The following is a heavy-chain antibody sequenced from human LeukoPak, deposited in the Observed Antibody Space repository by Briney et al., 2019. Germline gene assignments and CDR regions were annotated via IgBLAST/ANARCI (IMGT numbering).Heavy chain of an antibody. CDR2: ISGSGGST. J-gene: IGHJ3*02. V-gene: IGHV3-23*01. D-gene: IGHD2-15*01. Sequence: GGSLRLSCAASGFTFSSYAMSWVRQAPGKGLEWVSAISGSGGSTYYADSVKGRFTISRDNSKNTLYLQMNSLRAEDTAVYYRAKDRTDVVVVAASSDAFDIWGQGTMVTVSS. CDR1: GFTFSSYA. CDR3: AKDRTDVVVVAASSDAFDI.